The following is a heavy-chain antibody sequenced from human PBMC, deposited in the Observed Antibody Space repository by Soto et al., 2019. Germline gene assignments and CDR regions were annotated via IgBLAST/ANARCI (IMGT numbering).Heavy chain of an antibody. V-gene: IGHV1-3*01. CDR2: INAGYGNT. Sequence: ASVKVSCKASGYTFTSYAMHWVRQAPGQRLEWMGWINAGYGNTKYSQKFQGRVTITRDTSASTAYMELSSLRSEDTAVYYCARGQPHRITIFEVVIRSYDYGMDVWGQGTTVTVSS. J-gene: IGHJ6*02. CDR3: ARGQPHRITIFEVVIRSYDYGMDV. D-gene: IGHD3-3*01. CDR1: GYTFTSYA.